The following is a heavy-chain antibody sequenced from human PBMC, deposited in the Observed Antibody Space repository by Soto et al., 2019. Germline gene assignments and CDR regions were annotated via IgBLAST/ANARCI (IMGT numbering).Heavy chain of an antibody. CDR1: GFTFSSHS. Sequence: EVQLVESGGGLVKPGASLRLPCAASGFTFSSHSMNWARQAPGKGLEWVSSISSSSSYIYYADSVKGRFTISRDTAKNSLCLQMNSLRAEDTAVYYCARPWGHYYSHYYMDVWGKGTTVTVSS. J-gene: IGHJ6*03. V-gene: IGHV3-21*01. CDR3: ARPWGHYYSHYYMDV. D-gene: IGHD7-27*01. CDR2: ISSSSSYI.